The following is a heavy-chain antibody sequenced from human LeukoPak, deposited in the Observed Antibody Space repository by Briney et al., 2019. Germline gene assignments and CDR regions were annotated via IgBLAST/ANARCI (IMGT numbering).Heavy chain of an antibody. CDR2: TYYSGST. Sequence: PSETLSLTCTVSGGSISSYYWSWIRQPPGKGLEWIGYTYYSGSTNYNPSLKSRVTISVDTSKNQFSLKLSSVTAADTAVYYCARGGRYSSGWYLYWGQGTLVTVSS. CDR3: ARGGRYSSGWYLY. D-gene: IGHD6-19*01. CDR1: GGSISSYY. V-gene: IGHV4-59*01. J-gene: IGHJ4*02.